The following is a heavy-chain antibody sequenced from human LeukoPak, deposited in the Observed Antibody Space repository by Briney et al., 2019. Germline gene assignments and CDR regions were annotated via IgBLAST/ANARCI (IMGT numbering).Heavy chain of an antibody. J-gene: IGHJ6*03. D-gene: IGHD5-18*01. CDR3: ARGPGYSYGYNYYYYMDV. Sequence: ASVKVSCKASGYTFTSYDINWVRQAPGQGLEWMGWMNPNSGNTGYAQKFQGRVTITRNTSISTAYMELSSLRSEDTAVYYCARGPGYSYGYNYYYYMDVWGKGTTVTVSS. CDR1: GYTFTSYD. CDR2: MNPNSGNT. V-gene: IGHV1-8*03.